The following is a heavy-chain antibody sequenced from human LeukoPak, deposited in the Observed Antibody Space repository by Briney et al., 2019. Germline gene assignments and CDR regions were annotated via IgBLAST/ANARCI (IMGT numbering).Heavy chain of an antibody. Sequence: GRSLRLSCAASGFSFSSYWMTWVRQAPGKGLEWVANIGLDGSENYYAASVKGRFTISRDNAKTSLYLQMNSLRADDTAVYYCARPGGWYPFDFWGQGTLVIVSS. CDR3: ARPGGWYPFDF. CDR1: GFSFSSYW. J-gene: IGHJ4*02. V-gene: IGHV3-7*05. CDR2: IGLDGSEN. D-gene: IGHD6-19*01.